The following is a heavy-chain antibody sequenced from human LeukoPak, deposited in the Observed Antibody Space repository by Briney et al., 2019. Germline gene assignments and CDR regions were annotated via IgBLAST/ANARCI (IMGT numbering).Heavy chain of an antibody. CDR3: ARGGDWGISGYYYFDY. J-gene: IGHJ4*02. CDR2: ISWNSGSI. V-gene: IGHV3-9*01. D-gene: IGHD3-22*01. Sequence: PGRSLRLSCAASGFTFDDYAMHWVRQAPGKGLEWVSGISWNSGSIGYADSVKGRFTISRENAKNSLYLQMNSLRAGDTAVYYCARGGDWGISGYYYFDYWGQGTLVTVSS. CDR1: GFTFDDYA.